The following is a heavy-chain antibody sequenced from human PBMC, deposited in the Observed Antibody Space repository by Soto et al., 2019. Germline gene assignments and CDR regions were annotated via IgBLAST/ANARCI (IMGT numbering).Heavy chain of an antibody. CDR3: ARGSGYYDSSGYYSI. J-gene: IGHJ4*02. CDR2: IYYSGST. Sequence: SETLSLTCTVSGGSISSGGYYWSWTRQHPGKGLEWIGYIYYSGSTYYNPSLKSRVTISVDTSKNQFSLKLSSVTAADTAVYYCARGSGYYDSSGYYSIWGQGTLVTVSS. CDR1: GGSISSGGYY. D-gene: IGHD3-22*01. V-gene: IGHV4-31*03.